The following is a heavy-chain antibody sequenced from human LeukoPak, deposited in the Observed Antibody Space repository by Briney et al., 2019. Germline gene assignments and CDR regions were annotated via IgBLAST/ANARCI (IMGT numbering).Heavy chain of an antibody. Sequence: SETLSLTCAVYGGSFSGYYWTWIRQSPGKGLEWIGEIDHNGYTNYNPSLGSRVTISEDRSKNQFSLKLTSVTAADTAVYYCARSDGSGSYYTPLDSWGRGNLVTVSS. CDR2: IDHNGYT. J-gene: IGHJ4*02. V-gene: IGHV4-34*01. CDR1: GGSFSGYY. CDR3: ARSDGSGSYYTPLDS. D-gene: IGHD3-10*01.